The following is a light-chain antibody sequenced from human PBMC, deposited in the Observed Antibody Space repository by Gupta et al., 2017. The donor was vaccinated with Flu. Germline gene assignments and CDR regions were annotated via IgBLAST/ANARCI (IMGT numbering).Light chain of an antibody. CDR2: EVT. Sequence: QSALTQPASVSGSPGQSIGISCSGTISDVGRSNFVSWYQQNPGKAPKLMIYEVTKRPSGVSLRFCDSKAGTTASLKITGLQTEDEADYYCSSRASKTTGVVGTGTKLTVL. V-gene: IGLV2-23*02. CDR1: ISDVGRSNF. CDR3: SSRASKTTGV. J-gene: IGLJ1*01.